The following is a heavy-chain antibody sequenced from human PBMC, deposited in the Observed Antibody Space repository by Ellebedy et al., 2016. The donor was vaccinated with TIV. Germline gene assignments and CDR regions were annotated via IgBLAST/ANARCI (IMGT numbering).Heavy chain of an antibody. CDR2: IYYSGST. J-gene: IGHJ6*02. CDR1: GGSISSYY. CDR3: ARGRGELGYYYGKDV. Sequence: MPSETLSLTCTVSGGSISSYYWSWIRQPPGKGLEWIGYIYYSGSTNYNPSLKSRVTISVDTSKNQFSLKLSSVTAADTAVYYCARGRGELGYYYGKDVWGQGTTVTVSS. V-gene: IGHV4-59*01. D-gene: IGHD1-7*01.